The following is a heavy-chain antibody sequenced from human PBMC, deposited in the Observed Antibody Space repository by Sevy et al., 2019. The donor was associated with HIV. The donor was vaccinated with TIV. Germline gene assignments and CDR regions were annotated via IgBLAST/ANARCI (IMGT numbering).Heavy chain of an antibody. CDR2: ISYDGSNK. CDR3: ARDLLERESGSGWYGNYYYYGMDV. D-gene: IGHD6-19*01. J-gene: IGHJ6*02. V-gene: IGHV3-30-3*01. Sequence: GGSLRLSCAASGFTFSSYAMHWVRQAPGKGLEWVAVISYDGSNKYYADSVKGRFTISRDNSKNTLYLQMNSLRAEDTAVYYCARDLLERESGSGWYGNYYYYGMDVWGQGTTVTVSS. CDR1: GFTFSSYA.